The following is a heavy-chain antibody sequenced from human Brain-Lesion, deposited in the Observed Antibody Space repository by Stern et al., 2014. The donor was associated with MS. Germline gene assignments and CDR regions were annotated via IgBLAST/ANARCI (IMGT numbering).Heavy chain of an antibody. CDR3: ATLSPGAGGHYYRHLDY. D-gene: IGHD1-26*01. V-gene: IGHV1-24*01. CDR1: GYPLTELS. Sequence: QVQLVQSGAEVKKPGASVKVSCKVSGYPLTELSMHWVRQAPRKGLEWMGGFDPEDGETIYAQKFQGRVTMTEDTSTDTAYMELSSLRSEDTAMYSCATLSPGAGGHYYRHLDYWGQGTRVTGSA. J-gene: IGHJ4*02. CDR2: FDPEDGET.